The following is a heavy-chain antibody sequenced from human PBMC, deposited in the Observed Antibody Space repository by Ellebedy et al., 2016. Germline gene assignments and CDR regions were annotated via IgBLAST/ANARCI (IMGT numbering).Heavy chain of an antibody. CDR3: ARLNMGGSGSYYKSRDYYGMDV. Sequence: ASVKVSCKASGYIFTGYFMHWVRQAPGKGLEWMGGFDPEDGETIYAQKFQGRVTMTEDTSTDTAYMELSSLRSEDTAVYYCARLNMGGSGSYYKSRDYYGMDVWGQGTTVTVSS. CDR1: GYIFTGYF. V-gene: IGHV1-24*01. D-gene: IGHD3-10*01. J-gene: IGHJ6*02. CDR2: FDPEDGET.